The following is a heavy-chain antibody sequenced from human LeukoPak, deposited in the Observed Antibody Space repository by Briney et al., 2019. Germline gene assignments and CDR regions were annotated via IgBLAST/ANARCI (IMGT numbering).Heavy chain of an antibody. J-gene: IGHJ3*02. CDR2: INPNSGGT. CDR3: ARGHYGGKDAFDI. CDR1: GYTFTGYY. D-gene: IGHD4-23*01. Sequence: ASVKVSCKASGYTFTGYYMHWVRQAPGQGLEWMGWINPNSGGTNYAQKFQGRVTMTRNTSISTAYMELSSLRSEDTAVYYCARGHYGGKDAFDIWGQGTMVTVSS. V-gene: IGHV1-2*02.